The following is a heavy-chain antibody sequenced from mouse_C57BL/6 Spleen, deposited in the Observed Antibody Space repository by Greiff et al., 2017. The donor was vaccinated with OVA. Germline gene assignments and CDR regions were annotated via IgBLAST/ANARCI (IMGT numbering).Heavy chain of an antibody. J-gene: IGHJ3*01. CDR2: ISYSGST. D-gene: IGHD3-2*02. CDR3: ARESSGYPAWFAY. Sequence: VQLQQSGPGMVKPSQSLSLTCTVTGYSITSGYDWHWIRHFPGNKLEWMGYISYSGSTNYNPSLKSRISITHDTSKNHFFLKLNSVTTEDTATYYCARESSGYPAWFAYWGQGTLVTVSA. V-gene: IGHV3-1*01. CDR1: GYSITSGYD.